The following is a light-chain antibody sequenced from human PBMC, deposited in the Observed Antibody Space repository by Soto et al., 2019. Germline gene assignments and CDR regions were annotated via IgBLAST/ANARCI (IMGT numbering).Light chain of an antibody. CDR3: CSDAGSSTWV. J-gene: IGLJ3*02. V-gene: IGLV2-23*02. CDR1: SSDVGSYNL. Sequence: QSALTQPASVSGSPGQSITISCTGTSSDVGSYNLVSWYQQHPGKAPKLMIYEVSKRPSGVSNRFSGSKSGNTASLTISGLQAEDEAAYYCCSDAGSSTWVFGGWTKLTVL. CDR2: EVS.